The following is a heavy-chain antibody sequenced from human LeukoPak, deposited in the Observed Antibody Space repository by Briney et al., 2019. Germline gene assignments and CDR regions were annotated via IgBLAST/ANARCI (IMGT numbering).Heavy chain of an antibody. Sequence: PSQTLSLNCTVSGGSISSGDYYWRGIRQPPGKGLEWIGYIYYSRSTYYNPSVKSRVTISVDTSKNQFSLKLSSVTAADTAVYYCARDRGYCSSTSCDSWFDPWGQGTLVTVSS. V-gene: IGHV4-30-4*08. CDR1: GGSISSGDYY. CDR3: ARDRGYCSSTSCDSWFDP. D-gene: IGHD2-2*01. J-gene: IGHJ5*02. CDR2: IYYSRST.